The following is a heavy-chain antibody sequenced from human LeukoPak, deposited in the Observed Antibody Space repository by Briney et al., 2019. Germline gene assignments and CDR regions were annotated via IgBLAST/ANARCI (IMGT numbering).Heavy chain of an antibody. CDR2: ISSTTAYI. Sequence: GGSLRLSCAASGFALNSYSLSWVRQAPGKGLEWVSSISSTTAYIHYADSVKGRFTISRDNAKNSLYLQMNSLRAEDTAVYYCARKFGPGGMDVWGQGTTVTVSS. J-gene: IGHJ6*02. CDR3: ARKFGPGGMDV. V-gene: IGHV3-21*01. D-gene: IGHD3-10*01. CDR1: GFALNSYS.